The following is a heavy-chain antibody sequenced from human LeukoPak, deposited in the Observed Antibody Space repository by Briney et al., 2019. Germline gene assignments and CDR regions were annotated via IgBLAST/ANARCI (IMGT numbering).Heavy chain of an antibody. D-gene: IGHD6-13*01. J-gene: IGHJ5*02. Sequence: GGSLRLSCAASGFTFSRYWMHWVRQAPGKGLVWVSRINSDGSSTSYADSVKGRFTISRDNGKNTLYLQMNSLRAEDTAVYYCAKDRSIAAAGTNWFDPWGQGTLVTVSS. CDR1: GFTFSRYW. CDR2: INSDGSST. V-gene: IGHV3-74*01. CDR3: AKDRSIAAAGTNWFDP.